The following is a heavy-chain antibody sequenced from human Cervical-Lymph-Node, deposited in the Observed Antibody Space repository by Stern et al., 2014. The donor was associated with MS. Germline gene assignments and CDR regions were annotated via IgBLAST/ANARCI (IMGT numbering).Heavy chain of an antibody. V-gene: IGHV4-31*03. CDR2: ISTSGRS. CDR1: GDSILTGGFY. J-gene: IGHJ6*02. CDR3: ARGEGTTYEYYYGLDV. D-gene: IGHD1-26*01. Sequence: QVQLQESGPGLLKPSQTLSLTCTVSGDSILTGGFYWNWIRQHPGMRLGRIGYISTSGRSSYNPSLKSRIAISLDTSKSQFSLNLRSVSVADTAVYYCARGEGTTYEYYYGLDVWGQGTTVTVSS.